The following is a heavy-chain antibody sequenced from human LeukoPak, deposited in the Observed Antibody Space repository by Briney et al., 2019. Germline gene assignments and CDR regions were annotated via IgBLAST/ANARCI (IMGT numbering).Heavy chain of an antibody. CDR1: GFTVSSNY. Sequence: PGGSLRLSCAASGFTVSSNYMSWVRQAPGKGLEWVSVIYSDGSTYYADSVKGRFTISRDNSKNTLYLQMNSLGAEDTAVYYCTRGIYGDQGFDYWGQGTLVTVSS. CDR3: TRGIYGDQGFDY. D-gene: IGHD4-17*01. V-gene: IGHV3-53*01. CDR2: IYSDGST. J-gene: IGHJ4*02.